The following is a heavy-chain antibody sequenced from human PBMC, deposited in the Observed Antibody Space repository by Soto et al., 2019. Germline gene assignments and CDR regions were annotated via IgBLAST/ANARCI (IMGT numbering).Heavy chain of an antibody. CDR3: ARSFVGPMATIFYYFDY. CDR2: IYYSGST. D-gene: IGHD5-12*01. Sequence: PSETLSLTCTVSGGSISSYYWSWIRQPPGKGLEWIGYIYYSGSTNYNPSLKSRVTISVDTSKNQFFLKLSSVTAADTAVYYCARSFVGPMATIFYYFDYWGQGTLVTVSS. V-gene: IGHV4-59*01. J-gene: IGHJ4*02. CDR1: GGSISSYY.